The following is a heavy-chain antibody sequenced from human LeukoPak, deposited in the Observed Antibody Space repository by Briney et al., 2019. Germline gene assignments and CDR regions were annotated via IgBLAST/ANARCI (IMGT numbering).Heavy chain of an antibody. CDR2: ISSSSSYI. D-gene: IGHD4-17*01. V-gene: IGHV3-21*01. Sequence: PGGSLRLSCAASGFTFSSYSMNWVRQAPGKGLEWVSSISSSSSYINYADSVKGRFTISRDNAKNSLYLQMNSLRAEDTAMYYCARGSTVPDYWGQGTLVTVSS. J-gene: IGHJ4*02. CDR1: GFTFSSYS. CDR3: ARGSTVPDY.